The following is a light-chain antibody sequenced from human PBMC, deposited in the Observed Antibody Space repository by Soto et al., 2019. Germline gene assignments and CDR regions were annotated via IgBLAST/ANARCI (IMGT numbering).Light chain of an antibody. CDR1: SSDIGLYNY. CDR2: EVN. CDR3: SCLSTTSTTIV. J-gene: IGLJ1*01. V-gene: IGLV2-14*01. Sequence: HSALSEPASMSGSPGQSITIPCTGASSDIGLYNYVSWYQHHPGKAPKLLISEVNIRPSGLSDRFSASKAGNTASLTISGLQPEDEAYYYCSCLSTTSTTIVYGTGTKVTVL.